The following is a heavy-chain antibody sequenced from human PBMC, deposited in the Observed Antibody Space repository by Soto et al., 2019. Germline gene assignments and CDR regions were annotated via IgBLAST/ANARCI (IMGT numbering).Heavy chain of an antibody. V-gene: IGHV2-5*02. D-gene: IGHD2-15*01. J-gene: IGHJ5*02. Sequence: QITLKESGPTLVKPTQTLTLTCTFSGFSLSTSGVGVGWIRQPPGKALEWLALIYWDDDKRYSPSLKSRITITKATSTTQVVLIMTSMDPVDTATYYCAHRRAYCSGGTCYSIWFDPWGQGTLVTVSS. CDR1: GFSLSTSGVG. CDR3: AHRRAYCSGGTCYSIWFDP. CDR2: IYWDDDK.